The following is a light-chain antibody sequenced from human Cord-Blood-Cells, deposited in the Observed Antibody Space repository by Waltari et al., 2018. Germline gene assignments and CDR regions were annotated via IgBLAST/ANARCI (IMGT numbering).Light chain of an antibody. V-gene: IGKV3-15*01. CDR2: GAS. J-gene: IGKJ1*01. Sequence: EIVMTQSPATLSVSPGERATLSCRASQSVSSNLAWYQQKPGQAPRLLSYGASTRATGIPARFSGSGSGTEFTLTISSLQSEDFAVYYCQQYNNWPPHWTFGQGTKVEIK. CDR1: QSVSSN. CDR3: QQYNNWPPHWT.